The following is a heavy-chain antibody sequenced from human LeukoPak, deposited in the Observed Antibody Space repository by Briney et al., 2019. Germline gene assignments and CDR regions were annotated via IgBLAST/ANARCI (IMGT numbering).Heavy chain of an antibody. Sequence: GGSLRLSCAASGFTFSIYTINWVRQAPGKGLEWVSSISSSSYIYYADSVKGRLTISGDNAKNSLYLQMNSLRAEDTAVYYCARGDGRGSYKDYYFDYWGQGTLVTVSS. CDR2: ISSSSYI. CDR1: GFTFSIYT. CDR3: ARGDGRGSYKDYYFDY. J-gene: IGHJ4*02. D-gene: IGHD1-26*01. V-gene: IGHV3-21*01.